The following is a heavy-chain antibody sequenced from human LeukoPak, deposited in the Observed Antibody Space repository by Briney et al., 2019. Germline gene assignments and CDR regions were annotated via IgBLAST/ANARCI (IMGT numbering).Heavy chain of an antibody. D-gene: IGHD4-17*01. J-gene: IGHJ4*02. CDR1: GFTFSSYS. CDR2: ISSRSSSI. CDR3: ARGDYGDRDLDY. V-gene: IGHV3-48*02. Sequence: GGSLRLSCAASGFTFSSYSMNWVRQAPGKGLEWVSYISSRSSSIYYADSVKGRFTLSRDNAKNSLYLQMNSLRDEDTAVYYCARGDYGDRDLDYWGQGTLVTVSS.